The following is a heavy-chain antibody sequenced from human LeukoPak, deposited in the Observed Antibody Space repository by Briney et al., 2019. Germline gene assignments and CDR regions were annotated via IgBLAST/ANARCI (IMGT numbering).Heavy chain of an antibody. Sequence: PGRSLRLSCAASGFTFSSYGMHWVRQAPGKGLEWVAVISYDGSNKYYADSVKGRFTISRDNSKNTLYLQMNSLRAEDTAVYYCAKDLYYYDSSGYLFDYWGQGTLVTVSS. J-gene: IGHJ4*02. CDR3: AKDLYYYDSSGYLFDY. V-gene: IGHV3-30*18. CDR2: ISYDGSNK. D-gene: IGHD3-22*01. CDR1: GFTFSSYG.